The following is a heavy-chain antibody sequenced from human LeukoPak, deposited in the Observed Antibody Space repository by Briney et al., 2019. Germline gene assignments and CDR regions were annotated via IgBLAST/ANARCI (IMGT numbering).Heavy chain of an antibody. CDR1: GFTFDDYG. CDR2: INWNGGST. V-gene: IGHV3-20*04. D-gene: IGHD3-3*01. Sequence: GGSLRLSCAASGFTFDDYGMSWVRQAPGKGLEWVSGINWNGGSTGYADSVKGRSTISRDNAKNSLYLQMNSLRAEDTALYYCARRWGSDFWSGYSTFDYWGQGTLVTVSS. CDR3: ARRWGSDFWSGYSTFDY. J-gene: IGHJ4*02.